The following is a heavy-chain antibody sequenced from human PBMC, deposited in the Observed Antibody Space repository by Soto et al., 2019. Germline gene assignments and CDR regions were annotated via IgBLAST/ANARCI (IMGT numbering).Heavy chain of an antibody. CDR2: INPSGGST. D-gene: IGHD3-3*01. J-gene: IGHJ4*02. Sequence: ASVKVSCKASGYTFTSYYMHWVRQAPGQGLEWMGIINPSGGSTSYAQKFQGRVTMTRDTSTSTVYMELSSLRSEDTAVYYCAIHVLRFLEWSPGLSFYFDYWGQGTLVTVSS. CDR1: GYTFTSYY. CDR3: AIHVLRFLEWSPGLSFYFDY. V-gene: IGHV1-46*01.